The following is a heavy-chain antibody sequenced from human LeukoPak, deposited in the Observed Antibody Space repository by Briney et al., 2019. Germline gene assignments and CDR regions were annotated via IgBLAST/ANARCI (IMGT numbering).Heavy chain of an antibody. CDR2: IYYSGSA. CDR1: GDSISSSSSH. J-gene: IGHJ4*02. V-gene: IGHV4-39*01. D-gene: IGHD3-22*01. Sequence: SETLSLTCTVSGDSISSSSSHWGWIRQPPGKGLEWIGSIYYSGSAYYNPSLKSRVTISVDASKNQFSLKLSSVSAADTAVYYCARRGYDSSGYYRNYWGQGTLVTVSS. CDR3: ARRGYDSSGYYRNY.